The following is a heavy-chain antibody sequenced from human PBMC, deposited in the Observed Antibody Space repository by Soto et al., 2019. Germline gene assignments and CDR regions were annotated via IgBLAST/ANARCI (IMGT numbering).Heavy chain of an antibody. CDR3: ARYDSGWRALDY. CDR1: GDSVYTNSGA. J-gene: IGHJ4*02. V-gene: IGHV6-1*01. CDR2: TYYRSKWFF. D-gene: IGHD6-19*01. Sequence: SQTLTLTCAMSGDSVYTNSGAWNWIRQSPSRGLEWLGRTYYRSKWFFEYAGSVSGRITITPDTSKNQLSLQLDSVSPEDTAVYYCARYDSGWRALDYWGQGTLVTVSS.